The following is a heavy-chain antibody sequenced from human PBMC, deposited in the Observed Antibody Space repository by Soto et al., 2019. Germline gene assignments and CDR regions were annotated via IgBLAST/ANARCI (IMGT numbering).Heavy chain of an antibody. V-gene: IGHV2-5*02. D-gene: IGHD3-22*01. CDR2: IYWDDDK. J-gene: IGHJ5*02. CDR3: ADKDRSRYYRPGGFDP. Sequence: QITLKESGPTLVKPTQTLTLTCTFSGFSLSTSGVGVGWIRQPPGKALEWLALIYWDDDKRYSPSLKSRLTIAKDTSKKLVVITLTNMDPVHTARYYCADKDRSRYYRPGGFDPWVQGTLVTVSS. CDR1: GFSLSTSGVG.